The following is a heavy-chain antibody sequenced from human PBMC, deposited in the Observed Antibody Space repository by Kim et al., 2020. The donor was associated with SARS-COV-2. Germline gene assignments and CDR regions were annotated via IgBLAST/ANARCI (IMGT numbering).Heavy chain of an antibody. CDR3: ARGVQSPDY. D-gene: IGHD3-10*01. CDR2: GGK. Sequence: GGKSSARKFRGRVTMTRDTSTSTVYMVLSSLRSEDTAVYYCARGVQSPDYWGQGTLVTVSS. J-gene: IGHJ4*02. V-gene: IGHV1-46*01.